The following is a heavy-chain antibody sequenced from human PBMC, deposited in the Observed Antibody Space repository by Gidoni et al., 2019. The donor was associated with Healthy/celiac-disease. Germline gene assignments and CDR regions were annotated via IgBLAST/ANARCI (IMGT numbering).Heavy chain of an antibody. D-gene: IGHD2-2*01. CDR1: GFTFSSYA. CDR3: ARESAVVVPAALDY. V-gene: IGHV3-30-3*01. CDR2: ISYDGSNK. Sequence: QVQLVESGGGVVQPGRSLRLSCAASGFTFSSYAMHWVRQAPGKGLEWVAVISYDGSNKYYADSVKGRFTISRDNSKNTLYLQMNSLRAEDTAVYYCARESAVVVPAALDYWGQGTLVTVSS. J-gene: IGHJ4*02.